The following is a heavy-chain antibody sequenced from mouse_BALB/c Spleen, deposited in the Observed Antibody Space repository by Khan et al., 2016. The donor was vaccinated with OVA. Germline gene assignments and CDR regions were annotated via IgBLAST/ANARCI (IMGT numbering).Heavy chain of an antibody. CDR3: ARAYYRSDGYYAMGY. D-gene: IGHD2-14*01. CDR1: GFSLSRYN. V-gene: IGHV2-6-4*01. Sequence: QVQLKESGPGLGAPSQSLSITCTVSGFSLSRYNIHWIRQPPGKSLEWLGMIWGGGGTDYNSTLKSRLSIRKDNSKSQVLLKMNSLQTDDTAMYYCARAYYRSDGYYAMGYWGQGTSVTGS. CDR2: IWGGGGT. J-gene: IGHJ4*01.